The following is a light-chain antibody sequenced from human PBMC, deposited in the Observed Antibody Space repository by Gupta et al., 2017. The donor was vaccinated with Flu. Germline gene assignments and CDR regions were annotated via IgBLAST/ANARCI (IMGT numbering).Light chain of an antibody. V-gene: IGKV1-16*02. CDR1: HGISTF. CDR3: QQYSTFPYT. J-gene: IGKJ2*01. CDR2: GAS. Sequence: GDRVTITCLASHGISTFLAWFQQKPGKAPKSLIYGASSLHTGVPSKFTGSGSGTDFTLTINSLQPEDFATYYCQQYSTFPYTFGQGTKLEIK.